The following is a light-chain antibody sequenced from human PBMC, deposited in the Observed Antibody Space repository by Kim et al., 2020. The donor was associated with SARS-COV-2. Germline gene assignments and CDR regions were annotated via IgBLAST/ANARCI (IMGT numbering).Light chain of an antibody. Sequence: SYELTQPPSVSVSPGQTATITCSGDRLGDKYASWYQQKPGQSPVLVIYQDRKRSSGIPGRFSASNSGNTATLTISGTQAMDEADYYCQAWDSNTVVFGGGPQLTVL. V-gene: IGLV3-1*01. CDR3: QAWDSNTVV. J-gene: IGLJ2*01. CDR2: QDR. CDR1: RLGDKY.